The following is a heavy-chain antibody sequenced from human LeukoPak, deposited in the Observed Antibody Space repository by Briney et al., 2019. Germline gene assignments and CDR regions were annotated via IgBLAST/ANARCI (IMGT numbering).Heavy chain of an antibody. J-gene: IGHJ4*02. D-gene: IGHD6-19*01. CDR3: ARGRGSGWYVDY. V-gene: IGHV3-11*05. CDR1: GFTFSDYY. Sequence: GWSLRLSCAASGFTFSDYYMTWIRQAPGKGLEGVSYISSSSGYTNYADSVKARFTISRDNAKNSLYLQLNSLRAEDTALYYCARGRGSGWYVDYWGQGTLVTVSS. CDR2: ISSSSGYT.